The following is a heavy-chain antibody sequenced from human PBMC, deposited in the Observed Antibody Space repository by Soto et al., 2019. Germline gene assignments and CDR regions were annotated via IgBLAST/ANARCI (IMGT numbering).Heavy chain of an antibody. V-gene: IGHV1-46*01. CDR2: INPSGGST. CDR3: ARSVTRRPYFQH. J-gene: IGHJ1*01. Sequence: GASVKVSCKASGYTFTSYYMHWVRQAPGQGLEWMGIINPSGGSTSYAQKFLGRVTMTRDTSTSTVYMELSSLRSEDTAVYYCARSVTRRPYFQHWGQGTLVTVSS. D-gene: IGHD4-17*01. CDR1: GYTFTSYY.